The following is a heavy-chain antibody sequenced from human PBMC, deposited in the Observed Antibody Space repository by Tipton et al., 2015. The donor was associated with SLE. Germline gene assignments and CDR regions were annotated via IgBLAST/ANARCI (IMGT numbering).Heavy chain of an antibody. CDR2: INHSGST. V-gene: IGHV4-34*01. J-gene: IGHJ4*02. D-gene: IGHD6-19*01. CDR1: GGSFSGYY. Sequence: TLSLTCAVYGGSFSGYYGSWIRQPPGKGLEWIGEINHSGSTNYNPSLKSRVTISVDTSKNQFSLKLSSVTAADTAVYYCARGISSGWGNYWGQGNLVTVSS. CDR3: ARGISSGWGNY.